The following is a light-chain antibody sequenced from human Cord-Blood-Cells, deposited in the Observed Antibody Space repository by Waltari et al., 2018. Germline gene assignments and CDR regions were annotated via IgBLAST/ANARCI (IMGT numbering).Light chain of an antibody. CDR2: GAS. J-gene: IGKJ2*01. V-gene: IGKV3-20*01. CDR1: QSVSSSY. CDR3: QQYGSSPPRMYT. Sequence: EIVLTQSPGTLSLSPGERATLSCRASQSVSSSYLAWYQQKPGQAPRLLIYGASSRATGIPDRFSGSGSGTDFTLNISRLEPEDFAVYYCQQYGSSPPRMYTFGQGTKLEIK.